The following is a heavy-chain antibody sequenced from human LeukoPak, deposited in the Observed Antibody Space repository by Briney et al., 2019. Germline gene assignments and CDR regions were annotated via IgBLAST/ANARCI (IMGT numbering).Heavy chain of an antibody. J-gene: IGHJ4*02. CDR2: IWYDGSNK. CDR3: ARDQMDVLLWFGELFD. D-gene: IGHD3-10*01. CDR1: GFTFSSYG. V-gene: IGHV3-33*01. Sequence: PGRSLRLSCAASGFTFSSYGMHWVRQAPGKGLEWVAVIWYDGSNKYYADSVKGRFTISRDNSKNTLYLQMNSLRAEDTAVYYCARDQMDVLLWFGELFDWGQGTLVTVSS.